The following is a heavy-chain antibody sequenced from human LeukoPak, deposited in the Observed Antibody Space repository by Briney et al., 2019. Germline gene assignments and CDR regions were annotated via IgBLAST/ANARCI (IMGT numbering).Heavy chain of an antibody. V-gene: IGHV4-30-2*01. Sequence: TPSETLSLTCAVSGGSISSGGYSWSWIRQPPGKGLEWIGYIYHSGSTYYNPSLKSRVTISVDRSKNQFSLKLSSVTAADTAVYYCARDKETGTAMPNAWFDPWGQGTLVTVSS. CDR1: GGSISSGGYS. D-gene: IGHD5-18*01. J-gene: IGHJ5*02. CDR3: ARDKETGTAMPNAWFDP. CDR2: IYHSGST.